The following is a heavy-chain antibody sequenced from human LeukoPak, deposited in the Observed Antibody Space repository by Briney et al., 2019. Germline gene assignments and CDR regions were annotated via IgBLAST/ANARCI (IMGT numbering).Heavy chain of an antibody. Sequence: ALVKVSCEASGYTFTSYAMNWVRQAPGQGLEWMGWINTNTGNPTYAQGFTGRFVFSLDTSVSTAYLQISSLKAEDTAVYYCARVGMYPYYYYMDVWGKGTTVTVS. CDR3: ARVGMYPYYYYMDV. V-gene: IGHV7-4-1*02. J-gene: IGHJ6*03. CDR2: INTNTGNP. CDR1: GYTFTSYA. D-gene: IGHD1-26*01.